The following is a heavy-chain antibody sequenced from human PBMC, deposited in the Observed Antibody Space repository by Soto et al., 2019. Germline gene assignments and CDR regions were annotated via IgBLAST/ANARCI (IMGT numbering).Heavy chain of an antibody. V-gene: IGHV3-23*01. CDR1: GFTFSSYA. D-gene: IGHD6-19*01. J-gene: IGHJ4*02. CDR3: AKIQRYSSGWYASDY. Sequence: GGSLRLSCAASGFTFSSYAMSWVRQAPGKGLEWVSAISGSGGSTYYADSVKGRFTISRDNSENTLYLQMNSLRAEDTAVYYCAKIQRYSSGWYASDYWGQGTLVTVSS. CDR2: ISGSGGST.